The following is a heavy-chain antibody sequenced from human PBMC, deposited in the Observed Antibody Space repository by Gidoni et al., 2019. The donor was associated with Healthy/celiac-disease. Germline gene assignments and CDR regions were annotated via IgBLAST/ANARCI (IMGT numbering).Heavy chain of an antibody. D-gene: IGHD1-26*01. J-gene: IGHJ5*02. CDR3: ARRPGWAINNWFDP. V-gene: IGHV4-34*01. Sequence: QVQLQQWGAGLLKPSETLSLTCAVYAGSFSGYYRRWIRQPPGKGLEWIGEINHSGSTNYNPSLKSRVTISVDTSKNQFSLKLSSVTAADTAVYYCARRPGWAINNWFDPWGQGTLVTVSS. CDR1: AGSFSGYY. CDR2: INHSGST.